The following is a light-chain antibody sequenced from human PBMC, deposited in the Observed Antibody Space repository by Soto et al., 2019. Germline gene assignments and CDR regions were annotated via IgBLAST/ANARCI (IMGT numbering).Light chain of an antibody. J-gene: IGLJ2*01. Sequence: QSALTQPPSASGSPGQSVTIPCTGTSSDVGGYNYVSWYQQHPGKAPKLMIYDVSKRPSGVPDHFSGSKSGNTASLTVSGLQAEDEADYYCISYAGSNNWVFGGGTKLTVL. CDR3: ISYAGSNNWV. V-gene: IGLV2-8*01. CDR2: DVS. CDR1: SSDVGGYNY.